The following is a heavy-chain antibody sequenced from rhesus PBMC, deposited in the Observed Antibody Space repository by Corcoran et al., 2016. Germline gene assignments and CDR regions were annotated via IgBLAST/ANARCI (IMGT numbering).Heavy chain of an antibody. V-gene: IGHV3-72*01. CDR1: GLTFSSYA. D-gene: IGHD1-14*01. J-gene: IGHJ5-2*02. CDR2: IGPGGST. Sequence: EVQLVESGGGLVQPGGSLRLACAATGLTFSSYARQWVHQAPGKGMECVSAIGPGGSTYYADAVKGKFTISRADAKDSLYLQMNSLRAEDTAVYYCARGSTTDVWGRGVLVTVSS. CDR3: ARGSTTDV.